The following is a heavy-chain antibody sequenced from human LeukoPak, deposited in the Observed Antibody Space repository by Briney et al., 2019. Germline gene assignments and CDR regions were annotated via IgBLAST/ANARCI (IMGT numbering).Heavy chain of an antibody. CDR1: GGTFSSYA. Sequence: GASVKVSCKASGGTFSSYAISWVRQAPGQGLEWMGGIIPIFGTANYAQKFQGRVTITTDESTSTAYMELSSLRSEDTAVYYCARPSPDIAALDAFDIWGQGTMVTVSS. J-gene: IGHJ3*02. CDR2: IIPIFGTA. V-gene: IGHV1-69*05. CDR3: ARPSPDIAALDAFDI. D-gene: IGHD6-6*01.